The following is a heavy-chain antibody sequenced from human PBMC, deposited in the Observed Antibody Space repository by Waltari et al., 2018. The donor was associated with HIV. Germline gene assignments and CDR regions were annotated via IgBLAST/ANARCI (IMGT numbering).Heavy chain of an antibody. CDR1: GGTFSSYA. CDR2: IIPLFGTA. V-gene: IGHV1-69*12. Sequence: VQLVQSGAEVKKPGSSVKVSCKASGGTFSSYALCWWRQVPGQGLEWMGGIIPLFGTANYAQNFQDRVTITADEATSIVYMELTSLRSDDTAIYYCARDSVVGAATYWGQGTLVTVSS. CDR3: ARDSVVGAATY. D-gene: IGHD1-26*01. J-gene: IGHJ4*02.